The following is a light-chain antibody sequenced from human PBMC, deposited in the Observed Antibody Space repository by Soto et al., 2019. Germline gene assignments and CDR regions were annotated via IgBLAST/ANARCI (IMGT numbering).Light chain of an antibody. J-gene: IGKJ2*01. CDR1: QSISSY. CDR2: AAS. CDR3: QQSTNIPFT. Sequence: DSQMTQSPSSLSASVGDRVTITCRASQSISSYLNWYQQKPGKAPKLLIYAASSLQSGVPSRFSGSGSGTDFTLTISSLQPEDFATYYCQQSTNIPFTFGQGTKVDI. V-gene: IGKV1-39*01.